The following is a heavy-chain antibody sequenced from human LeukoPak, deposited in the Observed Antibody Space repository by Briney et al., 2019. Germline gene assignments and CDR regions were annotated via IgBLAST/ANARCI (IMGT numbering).Heavy chain of an antibody. D-gene: IGHD2-2*01. Sequence: SVKVSCKASGGSFSSYAISWVRQAPGQGLERMGGIIPIFGTANYAQKFQGRVTITTDESTSTAYMELSSLRSEDTAVYYCARDKVQYQLLWCLDYWGQGTLVTVSS. CDR2: IIPIFGTA. J-gene: IGHJ4*02. V-gene: IGHV1-69*05. CDR3: ARDKVQYQLLWCLDY. CDR1: GGSFSSYA.